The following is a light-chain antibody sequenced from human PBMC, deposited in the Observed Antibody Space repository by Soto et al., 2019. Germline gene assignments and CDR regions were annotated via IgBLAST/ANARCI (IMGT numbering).Light chain of an antibody. V-gene: IGKV1-5*01. J-gene: IGKJ1*01. CDR3: LQYDSHPWT. CDR2: DSS. CDR1: RGISAW. Sequence: DIQMTQSPSTLSASVGDRVTITCRASRGISAWVAWYQQKPGKAPQLLIFDSSTLKSGVPSRFSGSGSGTEFSLTISSLQPEDVATYYCLQYDSHPWTFGQGTKVDIK.